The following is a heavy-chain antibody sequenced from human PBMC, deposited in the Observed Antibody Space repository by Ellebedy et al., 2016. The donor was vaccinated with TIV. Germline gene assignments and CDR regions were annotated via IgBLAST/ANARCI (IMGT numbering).Heavy chain of an antibody. CDR1: GYTFSGYY. V-gene: IGHV1-2*02. D-gene: IGHD2-2*01. CDR2: INPNSGDT. CDR3: ARDAGHCSTTGCQIAATAASGFIDY. J-gene: IGHJ4*02. Sequence: ASVKVSCKASGYTFSGYYIHWVRQAPGQGLEWVGWINPNSGDTNYAQKFQGRVTMTRDTSITTAYMDLSRLRNDDTALCYCARDAGHCSTTGCQIAATAASGFIDYWGQGTLLIVSS.